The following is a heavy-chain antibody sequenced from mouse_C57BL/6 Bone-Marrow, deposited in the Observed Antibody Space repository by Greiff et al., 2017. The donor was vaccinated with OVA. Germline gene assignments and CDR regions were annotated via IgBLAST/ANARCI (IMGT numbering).Heavy chain of an antibody. D-gene: IGHD2-4*01. Sequence: VQLKESGPGLVAPSQSLSITCTVSGFSLTSYAISWVRQPPGKGLEWLGVIWPGGGTNYNSALKSRLSISKDNSKSQVFLKMNSLQTDDTARYDCARKRRIYYDYDGWYFDVWGTGTTVTVSS. CDR2: IWPGGGT. CDR3: ARKRRIYYDYDGWYFDV. J-gene: IGHJ1*03. V-gene: IGHV2-9-1*01. CDR1: GFSLTSYA.